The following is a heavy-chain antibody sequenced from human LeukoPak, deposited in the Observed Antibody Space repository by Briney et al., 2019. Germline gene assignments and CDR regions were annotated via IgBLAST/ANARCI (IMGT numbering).Heavy chain of an antibody. Sequence: GGSLRLSCAASGFTFDDYGMSWVRQAPGKGLEWVSGINWNGGSTGYADSVKGRFTISRDNSKNTLYLQMNSLRAEDTAIYYCARDERLLSFLKWGQGTLVTVSS. V-gene: IGHV3-20*04. CDR2: INWNGGST. D-gene: IGHD3-3*01. CDR1: GFTFDDYG. J-gene: IGHJ4*02. CDR3: ARDERLLSFLK.